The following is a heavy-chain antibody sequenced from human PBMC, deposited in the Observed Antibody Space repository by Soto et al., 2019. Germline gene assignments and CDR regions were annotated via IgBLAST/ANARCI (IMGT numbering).Heavy chain of an antibody. J-gene: IGHJ6*02. V-gene: IGHV3-74*01. Sequence: PGGSLRLSCAASGFTFSSYWMHWVRQAPGKGLVWVSRINSDGSSTSYADSVKGRFTISRDNAKNTLYPQMNSLRAEDTAVYYCAREYYYDSSGYDYGMDVWGQGTTVTVSS. D-gene: IGHD3-22*01. CDR2: INSDGSST. CDR3: AREYYYDSSGYDYGMDV. CDR1: GFTFSSYW.